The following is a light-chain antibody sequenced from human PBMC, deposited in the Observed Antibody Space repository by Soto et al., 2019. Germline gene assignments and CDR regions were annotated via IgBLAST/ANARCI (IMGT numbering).Light chain of an antibody. CDR3: QQYYSNPLT. CDR1: QSVLYSSNNNNY. V-gene: IGKV4-1*01. CDR2: WAS. J-gene: IGKJ2*01. Sequence: DIVMTQSPDSLAVSLGERATINCKSSQSVLYSSNNNNYLAWYQHKPGQPPKLLIYWASTRESGVPDRFSGSGSGTDFTLTVSSLQAEDVAVYYCQQYYSNPLTFGQGTKLEIK.